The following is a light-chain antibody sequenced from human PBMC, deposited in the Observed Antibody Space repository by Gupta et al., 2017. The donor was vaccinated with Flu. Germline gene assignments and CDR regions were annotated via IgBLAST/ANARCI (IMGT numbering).Light chain of an antibody. V-gene: IGLV2-14*01. Sequence: GTSSDIGGYNYVSWYQQYPGKVPKLMIYEVSYRPSRISDRFSGSKSGNTASLTISGLRAEDEADYYCSSYTGSVTVFGGGTKLTVL. CDR2: EVS. CDR1: SSDIGGYNY. J-gene: IGLJ3*02. CDR3: SSYTGSVTV.